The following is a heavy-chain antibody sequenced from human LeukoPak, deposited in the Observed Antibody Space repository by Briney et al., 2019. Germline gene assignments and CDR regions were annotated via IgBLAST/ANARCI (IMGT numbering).Heavy chain of an antibody. Sequence: ASVKVSCKASGYTFTSYTIHWVRQAPGQRPEWMGWINAGKGYTKYSQNFQGRVTISRDTSASTAYMELSSLRSEDTAVYYCARDRFYGSGSYNYFDHWGQGTLVTVSS. CDR2: INAGKGYT. CDR1: GYTFTSYT. CDR3: ARDRFYGSGSYNYFDH. D-gene: IGHD3-10*01. J-gene: IGHJ4*02. V-gene: IGHV1-3*01.